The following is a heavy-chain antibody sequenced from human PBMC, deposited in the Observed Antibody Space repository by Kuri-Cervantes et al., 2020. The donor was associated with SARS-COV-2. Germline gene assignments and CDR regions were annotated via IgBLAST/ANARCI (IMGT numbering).Heavy chain of an antibody. V-gene: IGHV4-34*01. CDR3: ARDRGSSWDFDY. Sequence: SETLSLTCAVYGGSFSGYYWSWIRQPPGKGLEWIGEINHSGSTNYNPSLKSRVTISVDTSKNQFSLKLSSVTAADTVVYYCARDRGSSWDFDYWGQGTLVTVSS. D-gene: IGHD6-13*01. J-gene: IGHJ4*02. CDR2: INHSGST. CDR1: GGSFSGYY.